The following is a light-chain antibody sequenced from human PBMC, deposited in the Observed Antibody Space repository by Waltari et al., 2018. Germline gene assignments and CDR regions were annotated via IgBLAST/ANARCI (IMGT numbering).Light chain of an antibody. Sequence: EIVLTQSPGTLPLSPGETVTLSCRASQSVGRTLDWSQQKPGQAPRLLIYAASTRATGIPDRFSGSGSGTDFRLTISRVEPEDFAVYYCQHYVRLPVTFGQGTTVELK. CDR3: QHYVRLPVT. J-gene: IGKJ1*01. CDR1: QSVGRT. CDR2: AAS. V-gene: IGKV3-20*01.